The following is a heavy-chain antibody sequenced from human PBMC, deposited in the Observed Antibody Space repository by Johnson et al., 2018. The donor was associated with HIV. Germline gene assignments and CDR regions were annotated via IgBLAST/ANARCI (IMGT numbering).Heavy chain of an antibody. CDR3: ARSRDCSGGSCPDAFDI. D-gene: IGHD2-15*01. CDR2: IQYDGSNK. V-gene: IGHV3-33*08. J-gene: IGHJ3*02. CDR1: GYTFNNAW. Sequence: QVQLVESGGGLVKPGGSLRLSCAASGYTFNNAWMNWVRQAPGKGLEWVAFIQYDGSNKYYADSVRGRFTISRDNSKNTLYLQMNSLRAEDTAVYYCARSRDCSGGSCPDAFDIWGQGTMVTVSS.